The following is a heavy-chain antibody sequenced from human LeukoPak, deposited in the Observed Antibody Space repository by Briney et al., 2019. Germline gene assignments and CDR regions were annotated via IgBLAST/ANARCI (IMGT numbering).Heavy chain of an antibody. CDR1: GYXFTGYY. V-gene: IGHV1-2*02. D-gene: IGHD6-19*01. CDR3: ARQGSGWYYFDY. J-gene: IGHJ4*02. CDR2: INPNSGGT. Sequence: ASVKVSCTASGYXFTGYYIHWVRQAPGQGLEWMGWINPNSGGTNYAQKFQGRVTMTRDTSNSTAYMELSSLASDDTAVYYCARQGSGWYYFDYWGQGTLVTVSS.